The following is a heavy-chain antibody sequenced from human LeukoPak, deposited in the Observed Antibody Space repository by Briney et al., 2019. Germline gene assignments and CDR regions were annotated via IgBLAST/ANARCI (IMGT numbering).Heavy chain of an antibody. J-gene: IGHJ3*02. CDR3: ATSYSGTLTEIGAFVI. V-gene: IGHV3-48*03. Sequence: GGSLRLSCAASGFTFSSYEMNWVRQAPGKGLEWVSYISSSGSTIYYADSVKGRFTISRDNAKNSLYLQMNSLRAEDSAVYYCATSYSGTLTEIGAFVICGQGTIGTVSS. D-gene: IGHD1-26*01. CDR2: ISSSGSTI. CDR1: GFTFSSYE.